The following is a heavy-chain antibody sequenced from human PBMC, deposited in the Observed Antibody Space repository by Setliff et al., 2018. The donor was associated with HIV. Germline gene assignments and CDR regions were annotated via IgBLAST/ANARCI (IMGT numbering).Heavy chain of an antibody. Sequence: ASVKVSCKSSGYTFTTYAMHWVRQAPGQRLEWMGWIDAGNGNTKYSQKFQGRVTITRDTSASTAYLELSSLRSEDTAVYYCARVDYYDSSGYWHFDYWGQGTLVTVSS. CDR1: GYTFTTYA. D-gene: IGHD3-22*01. CDR3: ARVDYYDSSGYWHFDY. V-gene: IGHV1-3*01. J-gene: IGHJ4*02. CDR2: IDAGNGNT.